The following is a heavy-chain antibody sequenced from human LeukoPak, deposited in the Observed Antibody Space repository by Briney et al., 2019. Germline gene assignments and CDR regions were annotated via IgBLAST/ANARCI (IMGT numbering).Heavy chain of an antibody. CDR3: ARVEYDFWSGSLGYFDY. D-gene: IGHD3-3*01. V-gene: IGHV4-39*07. Sequence: SETLSLTCTVSGGSISSSSYYWGWIRQPPGKGLEWIGSIYYSRSTYYNPSLKNRVTISVDTSKNQFSLKLSSVTAADTAVYYCARVEYDFWSGSLGYFDYWGQGTLVTVSS. CDR1: GGSISSSSYY. J-gene: IGHJ4*02. CDR2: IYYSRST.